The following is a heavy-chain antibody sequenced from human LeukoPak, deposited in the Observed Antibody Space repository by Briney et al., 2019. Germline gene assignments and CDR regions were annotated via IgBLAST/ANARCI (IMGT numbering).Heavy chain of an antibody. Sequence: SVQVSCKASGGTFSSYAISWVRQATGQGLEWMGGIIPIFGTANYAQKFQGRVTITTDEYTSTAYMELSSLRAADTAVYYCAGDAGGGFPLDYWGQRTLVIVS. CDR1: GGTFSSYA. D-gene: IGHD1-26*01. J-gene: IGHJ4*02. CDR2: IIPIFGTA. CDR3: AGDAGGGFPLDY. V-gene: IGHV1-69*05.